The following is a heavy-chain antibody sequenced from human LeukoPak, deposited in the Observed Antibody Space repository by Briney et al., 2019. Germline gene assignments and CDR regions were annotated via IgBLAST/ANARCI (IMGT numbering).Heavy chain of an antibody. Sequence: PGGSLRLSCVGSGFTIHDHAMHCVRQAPGKGLEWVSGIDWNIGRIGYADSVKGRFTISRDSAKNSLYLEMSSLRVEDTAVYYCVRAFGGYDSQRFYYNMDVWGKGTTVTVSS. D-gene: IGHD5-12*01. J-gene: IGHJ6*03. CDR1: GFTIHDHA. CDR2: IDWNIGRI. V-gene: IGHV3-9*01. CDR3: VRAFGGYDSQRFYYNMDV.